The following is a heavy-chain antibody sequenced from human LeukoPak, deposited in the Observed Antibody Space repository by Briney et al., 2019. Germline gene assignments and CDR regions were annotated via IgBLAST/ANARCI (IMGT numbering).Heavy chain of an antibody. CDR1: GGSFSGYY. D-gene: IGHD2-2*02. V-gene: IGHV4-34*01. Sequence: SETLSLTCAVYGGSFSGYYWSWIRQPPGKGLEWIGEINHSGSTNYNPSLKSRVTISVDTSKNQFSLKLSAVTAADTAVYYCARGPTQVRSSTSCYRAYYYYYGMDVWGQGTTVTVSS. CDR2: INHSGST. J-gene: IGHJ6*02. CDR3: ARGPTQVRSSTSCYRAYYYYYGMDV.